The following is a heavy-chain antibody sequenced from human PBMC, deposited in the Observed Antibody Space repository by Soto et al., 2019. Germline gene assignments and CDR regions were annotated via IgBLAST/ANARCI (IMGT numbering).Heavy chain of an antibody. Sequence: QLQLQESGSGLVKPSQTLSLTCAVSGGSISSGGYSWSWIRQPPGKGLEWIGYIYHSGSTYYTPSLKSRFTISVDSAKNQFSLKLSSVTAEDMAVYYCARVPSPWGQGTLVTVSS. J-gene: IGHJ5*02. CDR1: GGSISSGGYS. CDR2: IYHSGST. CDR3: ARVPSP. V-gene: IGHV4-30-2*01.